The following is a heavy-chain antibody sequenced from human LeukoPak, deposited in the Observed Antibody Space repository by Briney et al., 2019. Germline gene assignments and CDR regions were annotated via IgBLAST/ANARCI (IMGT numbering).Heavy chain of an antibody. V-gene: IGHV4-34*01. D-gene: IGHD6-13*01. Sequence: PSETLSLTCAVYGGSFSGYYWSWIRQPPGKGLEWIGEINHSGSTNYNPSLKSRVTISVDTSKNQFSLKLSSVTAADTAVYYCARVPAAANFDYWGQGTLVTVSS. CDR2: INHSGST. J-gene: IGHJ4*02. CDR1: GGSFSGYY. CDR3: ARVPAAANFDY.